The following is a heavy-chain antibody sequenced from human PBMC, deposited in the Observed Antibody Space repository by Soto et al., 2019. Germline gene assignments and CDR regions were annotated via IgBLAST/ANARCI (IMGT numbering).Heavy chain of an antibody. Sequence: GASVKVSCKASGYTFTGYYMHWVRQAPGQGHERMGWINPNSGGTNYSTSLKTRLTISKDTSKNQVVLTMTNMDPVDTAIYYCARIQSSSSWYFDFDYWGQGTLVTVSS. J-gene: IGHJ4*02. D-gene: IGHD6-13*01. CDR2: INPNSGGT. CDR3: ARIQSSSSWYFDFDY. V-gene: IGHV1-2*07. CDR1: GYTFTGYY.